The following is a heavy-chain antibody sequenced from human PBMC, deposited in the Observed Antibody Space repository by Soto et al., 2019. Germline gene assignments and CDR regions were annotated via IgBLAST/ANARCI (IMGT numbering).Heavy chain of an antibody. V-gene: IGHV2-5*02. J-gene: IGHJ1*01. D-gene: IGHD3-3*01. CDR3: AHGVGSGNSAYFQH. Sequence: QITLKESGPTLVKPTLTLTLTCTFTGFSLSTSGVGVGWIRQPPGKALEWLAVIYWDDDERYSPSLKSSLTITKDTSKNQVVLTMTNVDPVDTATYYCAHGVGSGNSAYFQHWGQGTLVTVSS. CDR1: GFSLSTSGVG. CDR2: IYWDDDE.